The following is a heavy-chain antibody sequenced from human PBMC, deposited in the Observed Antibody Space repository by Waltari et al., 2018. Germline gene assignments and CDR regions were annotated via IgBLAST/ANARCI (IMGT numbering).Heavy chain of an antibody. Sequence: QVQLQESGPGLVKPSQTLSLTCTVSGGSISSGAYYWSWIRQPPGKGLEWIGYIYYSGSTYYNPSLKSRVTISVDTSKNQFSLKLSSVTAADTAVYYCAGFDFWSGYPTSNYFDYWGQGTLVTVSS. CDR2: IYYSGST. CDR3: AGFDFWSGYPTSNYFDY. J-gene: IGHJ4*02. V-gene: IGHV4-30-4*08. D-gene: IGHD3-3*01. CDR1: GGSISSGAYY.